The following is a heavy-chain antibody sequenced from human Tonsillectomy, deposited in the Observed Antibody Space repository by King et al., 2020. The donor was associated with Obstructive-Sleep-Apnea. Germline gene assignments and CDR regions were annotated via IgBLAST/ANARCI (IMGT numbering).Heavy chain of an antibody. CDR1: GFSLTTRALC. CDR2: IDWADAK. J-gene: IGHJ3*02. CDR3: ARVVADGYDAFDS. D-gene: IGHD2-2*03. Sequence: VPLQASGPALVPSTQPLTLTCPFSGFSLTTRALCVSWIRQPPGKALEWLALIDWADAKYYSPSLQTRLTISKDTSTNQVALTMANMDPADTATYYCARVVADGYDAFDSWGQGTMVTVSA. V-gene: IGHV2-70*01.